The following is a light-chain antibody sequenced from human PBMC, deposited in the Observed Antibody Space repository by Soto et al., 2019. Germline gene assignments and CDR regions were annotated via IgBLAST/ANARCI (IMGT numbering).Light chain of an antibody. CDR3: QQYNSYLRT. V-gene: IGKV1-5*01. Sequence: DIQMTQSPSTLSASVGDRVTITCRVSQSISSWLAWYQQKPGKAPKLLIYDASSLESGVPSRFNGSGSGTAFTLTISSLQPDDFATYYCQQYNSYLRTFGQGTKVEIK. J-gene: IGKJ1*01. CDR1: QSISSW. CDR2: DAS.